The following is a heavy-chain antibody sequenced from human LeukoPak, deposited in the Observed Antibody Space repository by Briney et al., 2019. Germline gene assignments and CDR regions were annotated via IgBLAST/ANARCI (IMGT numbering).Heavy chain of an antibody. D-gene: IGHD3-22*01. J-gene: IGHJ4*02. V-gene: IGHV4-39*07. Sequence: SETLSLTCTVSGGSISSNSYYWGWIRQPPGKGLEWIGSIYHSGSTYYNPSLKSRVTISVDTSKNQFSLKLSSVTAADTAVYYCAKTRVDSSGYTYYFDYWGQGTLVTVSS. CDR3: AKTRVDSSGYTYYFDY. CDR1: GGSISSNSYY. CDR2: IYHSGST.